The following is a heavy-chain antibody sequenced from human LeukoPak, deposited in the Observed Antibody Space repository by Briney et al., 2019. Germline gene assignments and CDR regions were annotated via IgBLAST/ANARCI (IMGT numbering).Heavy chain of an antibody. CDR2: ISDSGGST. CDR1: GITLSNYG. D-gene: IGHD2-15*01. V-gene: IGHV3-23*01. Sequence: GGSLRLSCAVSGITLSNYGMSWVRQAPGKGLEWVAGISDSGGSTNYADSVKGRFTISRDNAKNTLYLQMNSLRAEDTAVYFCAKRGVVIRAVLVVGFHKEAYYFDSWGQGALVTVSS. CDR3: AKRGVVIRAVLVVGFHKEAYYFDS. J-gene: IGHJ4*02.